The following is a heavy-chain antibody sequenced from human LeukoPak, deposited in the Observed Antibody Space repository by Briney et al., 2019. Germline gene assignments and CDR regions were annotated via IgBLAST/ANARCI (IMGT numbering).Heavy chain of an antibody. CDR1: GFTFSSYA. CDR3: AKMAVTTTADYYYYYMDV. D-gene: IGHD4-11*01. J-gene: IGHJ6*03. Sequence: GGSLRLSCAASGFTFSSYAMSWVRQAPGKGLEWVPAISGSGGSTYYADSVKGRFTISRDNSKNTLYLQMNSLRAEDTAVYYCAKMAVTTTADYYYYYMDVWGKGTTVTVSS. CDR2: ISGSGGST. V-gene: IGHV3-23*01.